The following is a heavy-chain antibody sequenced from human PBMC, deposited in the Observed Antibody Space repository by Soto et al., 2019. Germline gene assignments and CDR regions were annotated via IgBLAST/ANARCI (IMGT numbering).Heavy chain of an antibody. D-gene: IGHD2-21*02. Sequence: SVKVSCKASGGTFSSYAISWVRQAPGQGLEWMGGIIPIFGTANYAQRFQGRVTITADKSTSTAYMELSSLRSEDTAVYYCARSVVVTAIPFLDYGMDVWGQGTTVTVSS. CDR1: GGTFSSYA. CDR3: ARSVVVTAIPFLDYGMDV. V-gene: IGHV1-69*06. J-gene: IGHJ6*02. CDR2: IIPIFGTA.